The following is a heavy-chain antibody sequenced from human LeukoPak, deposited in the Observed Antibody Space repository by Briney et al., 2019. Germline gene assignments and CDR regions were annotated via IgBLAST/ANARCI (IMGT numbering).Heavy chain of an antibody. CDR1: GFTFASYG. D-gene: IGHD3-22*01. J-gene: IGHJ1*01. V-gene: IGHV3-23*01. CDR3: AIMHGYYDGTGYWVQ. CDR2: ITTNGGRT. Sequence: GGSLRLSCAASGFTFASYGMSWVRQAPGKGLEWVSFITTNGGRTSYADSVEGRFTISRDNPRNTLYMQMNSLRDEDTAVYDCAIMHGYYDGTGYWVQWGQGTLVTVSS.